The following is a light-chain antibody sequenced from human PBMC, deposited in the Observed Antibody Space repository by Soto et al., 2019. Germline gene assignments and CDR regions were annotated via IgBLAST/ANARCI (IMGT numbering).Light chain of an antibody. CDR1: QSISSSY. J-gene: IGKJ4*01. CDR2: HAS. V-gene: IGKV3-20*01. Sequence: ENVLTQSPGTLSLSPGERATLSCRASQSISSSYLAWYQQTPGQTPRLLSYHASNRATGIPDRFSGSGSGTDFTLTISRLEPEDFAVYYCQQYGDSLLTFGGGTKVEIK. CDR3: QQYGDSLLT.